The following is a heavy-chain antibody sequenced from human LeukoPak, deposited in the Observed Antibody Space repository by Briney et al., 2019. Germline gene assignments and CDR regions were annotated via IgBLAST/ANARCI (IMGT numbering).Heavy chain of an antibody. J-gene: IGHJ6*02. V-gene: IGHV4-59*08. CDR2: IYYSGST. D-gene: IGHD1-26*01. Sequence: PSETLSLTCTVSGGSISSYYWSWIRQPPGKGLEWIGYIYYSGSTNYNPSLKSRVTISVDTSKNQFSLKLSSVTAADAAVYYCAARGSYRPGMDVWGQGTTVTVSS. CDR1: GGSISSYY. CDR3: AARGSYRPGMDV.